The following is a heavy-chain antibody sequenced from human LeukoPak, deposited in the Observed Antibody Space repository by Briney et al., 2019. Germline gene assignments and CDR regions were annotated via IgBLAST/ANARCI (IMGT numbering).Heavy chain of an antibody. V-gene: IGHV1-69*04. CDR2: IIPIFGIA. CDR3: ATKILWWFVY. D-gene: IGHD2-21*01. J-gene: IGHJ4*02. Sequence: GASVKVSCKASGGTFSSYAISWVRQAPGQGLEWMGRIIPIFGIANYAQKFQGRVTITADKSTSTAYMELSSLRSEDTAVYYCATKILWWFVYWGQGTLVTVSS. CDR1: GGTFSSYA.